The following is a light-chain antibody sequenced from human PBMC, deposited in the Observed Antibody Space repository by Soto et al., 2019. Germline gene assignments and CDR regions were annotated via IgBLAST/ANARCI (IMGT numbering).Light chain of an antibody. CDR3: QHYDSLPIT. Sequence: EIVLTQCPATLSLSPGERSTLSCRASQSVSSSYLAWYQQKPGQPPRLLIYGASSRATGIPDRFSCSGSGTDFTLTISRLEPEDFAVFYCQHYDSLPITFGQGTRLEIK. CDR2: GAS. CDR1: QSVSSSY. V-gene: IGKV3-20*01. J-gene: IGKJ5*01.